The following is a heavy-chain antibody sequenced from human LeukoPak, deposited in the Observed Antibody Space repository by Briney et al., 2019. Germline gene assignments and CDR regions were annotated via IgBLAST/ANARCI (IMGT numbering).Heavy chain of an antibody. CDR2: IYYSGST. D-gene: IGHD6-13*01. V-gene: IGHV4-39*07. J-gene: IGHJ5*02. CDR1: GGSISSSSYY. CDR3: ARANSDDSSWFPKTWFDP. Sequence: SETLSLTCTVSGGSISSSSYYWGWIRQPPGKGLEWIGSIYYSGSTYYNPSLKSRVTISVDTSKNQFSLKLSSVTAADTAFYYCARANSDDSSWFPKTWFDPWGQGTLVTVSS.